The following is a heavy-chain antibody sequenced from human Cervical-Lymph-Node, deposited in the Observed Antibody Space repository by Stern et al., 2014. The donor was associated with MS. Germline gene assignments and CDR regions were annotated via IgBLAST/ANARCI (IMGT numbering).Heavy chain of an antibody. CDR2: IFPGDSDA. V-gene: IGHV5-51*03. D-gene: IGHD6-13*01. CDR3: ARIFGGSSWLYGMDV. CDR1: GYSFSTKW. J-gene: IGHJ6*02. Sequence: EVQLVESGAEVKKPGESLKISCKGSGYSFSTKWIGWGRQMPGKGLEWMGIIFPGDSDARYSPSFQGQVSISADKSISTAYLQWSSLKASDTAMYYCARIFGGSSWLYGMDVWGQGTTVTVSS.